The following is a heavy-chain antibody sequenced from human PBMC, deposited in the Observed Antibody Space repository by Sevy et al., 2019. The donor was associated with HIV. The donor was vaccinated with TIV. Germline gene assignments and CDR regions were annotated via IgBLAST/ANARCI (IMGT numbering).Heavy chain of an antibody. CDR2: VYYSGAS. J-gene: IGHJ4*02. V-gene: IGHV4-39*01. D-gene: IGHD3-10*01. CDR3: AKQRRGRGIDY. CDR1: GGSITSTTHY. Sequence: SETLSLTCTVSGGSITSTTHYWSWIRQPPGKGLESIGSVYYSGASHYNTSLKSRCTISVDTSKNHFSLILTSVTTADTAVYYCAKQRRGRGIDYRGQGALVTVSS.